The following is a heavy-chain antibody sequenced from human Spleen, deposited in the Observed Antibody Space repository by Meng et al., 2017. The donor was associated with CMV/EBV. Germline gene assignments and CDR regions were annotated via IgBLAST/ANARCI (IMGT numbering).Heavy chain of an antibody. CDR2: IYYSGST. CDR3: ARDQGIAAAYHYFDY. Sequence: SETLSLTCTASGGSISSSSYYWGWIRQPPGKGLERIWSIYYSGSTYYNPSLKSRVTISVDTSKNQFSLKLSSVTAADTAVYYCARDQGIAAAYHYFDYWGQGTLVTVSS. D-gene: IGHD6-13*01. CDR1: GGSISSSSYY. J-gene: IGHJ4*02. V-gene: IGHV4-39*07.